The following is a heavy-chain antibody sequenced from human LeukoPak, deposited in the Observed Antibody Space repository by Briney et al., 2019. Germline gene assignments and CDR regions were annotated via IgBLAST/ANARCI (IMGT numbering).Heavy chain of an antibody. D-gene: IGHD3-9*01. J-gene: IGHJ4*02. CDR3: ARGRDILTGYYVARKYYFDY. CDR1: GGSFSGYY. Sequence: SETLSLTCAVYGGSFSGYYWSWIRQPPGKGLDWIGEINHGGSTNYNPSLKSRVTISVDPSENQFSLKLSSVTAADTAVYYCARGRDILTGYYVARKYYFDYWGQGTLVTVSS. V-gene: IGHV4-34*01. CDR2: INHGGST.